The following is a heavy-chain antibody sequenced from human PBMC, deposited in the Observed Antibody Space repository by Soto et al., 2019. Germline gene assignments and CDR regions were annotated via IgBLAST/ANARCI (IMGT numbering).Heavy chain of an antibody. V-gene: IGHV3-21*01. D-gene: IGHD3-10*01. CDR1: GFTFSTFA. CDR3: ARDENLVRGVPFDY. J-gene: IGHJ4*02. CDR2: ITGRGA. Sequence: EVHLVESGGGLVKPGGSLRLSCAASGFTFSTFAMHWVRQAPGRGLEWVSGITGRGAFYADSVKGRFTISRDSAKNALYLQMSSLRAEDTAVYYCARDENLVRGVPFDYWGPGTLVTVSS.